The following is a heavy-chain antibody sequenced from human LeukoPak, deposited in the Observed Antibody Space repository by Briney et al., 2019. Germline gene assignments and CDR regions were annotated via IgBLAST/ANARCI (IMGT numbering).Heavy chain of an antibody. Sequence: PSETLSLTCTVSGGSISSSSYYWGWIRQPPGKGLEWIGSIYYSGSTYYNPSLKSRVTISVDTSKNQFSLKLSSVTAADTAVYYCARGSIAHGYYFDYWGQGTLVTVSS. CDR1: GGSISSSSYY. CDR3: ARGSIAHGYYFDY. J-gene: IGHJ4*02. D-gene: IGHD6-13*01. CDR2: IYYSGST. V-gene: IGHV4-39*07.